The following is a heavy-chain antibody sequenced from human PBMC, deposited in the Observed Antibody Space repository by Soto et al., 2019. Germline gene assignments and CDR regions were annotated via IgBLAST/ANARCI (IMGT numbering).Heavy chain of an antibody. D-gene: IGHD6-19*01. CDR2: INPNSGGT. CDR1: GYTFTGYY. CDR3: ARGPHSSGWYGGDY. J-gene: IGHJ4*02. V-gene: IGHV1-2*02. Sequence: ASVKVSCKASGYTFTGYYMHWVRQAPGQGLEWMGWINPNSGGTNYAQKFQGRVTMTRDTSISTAYMELSRPRSDDTAVYYCARGPHSSGWYGGDYWGQGTLVTVS.